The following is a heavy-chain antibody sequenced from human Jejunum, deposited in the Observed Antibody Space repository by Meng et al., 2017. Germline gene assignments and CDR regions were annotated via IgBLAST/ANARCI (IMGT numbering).Heavy chain of an antibody. D-gene: IGHD3-10*01. CDR1: GFTFSHYA. V-gene: IGHV3-49*04. CDR2: IRSKAYDETT. CDR3: TRARHYGIPSDY. J-gene: IGHJ4*02. Sequence: GESLKISCAASGFTFSHYAMSWVRQAPGKGLEWVGMIRSKAYDETTEYAASVKGRFTFSRDDSKSVVYLQMNSLKTEDTAVYYCTRARHYGIPSDYWGQGTLVTVSS.